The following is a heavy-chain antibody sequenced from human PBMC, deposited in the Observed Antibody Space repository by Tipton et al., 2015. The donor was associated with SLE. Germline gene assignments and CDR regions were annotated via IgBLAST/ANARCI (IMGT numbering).Heavy chain of an antibody. CDR3: ARDGYSYPFDY. V-gene: IGHV4-59*01. Sequence: GLVKPSETLSLTCAVYGGSFSGYFWSWIRQPPGKGLEWIGYIYYSGSTNYNPSLKSRVTISVDTSKNQFSLKLSSVTAADTAVYYCARDGYSYPFDYWGQGTLVTVSS. D-gene: IGHD5-18*01. J-gene: IGHJ4*02. CDR1: GGSFSGYF. CDR2: IYYSGST.